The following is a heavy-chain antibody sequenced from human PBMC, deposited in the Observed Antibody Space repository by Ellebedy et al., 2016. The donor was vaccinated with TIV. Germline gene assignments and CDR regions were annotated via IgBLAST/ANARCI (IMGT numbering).Heavy chain of an antibody. CDR2: IKQDGSEI. V-gene: IGHV3-7*04. Sequence: GESLKISCAASGFTLSNYWMNWVRQAPGKGLEWVANIKQDGSEIYYVDSVRGRFAISRDNAKNSLYLQMNSLTAEDTALYYCAGGSGFLFDIWGQGTMVTVS. J-gene: IGHJ3*02. CDR1: GFTLSNYW. CDR3: AGGSGFLFDI. D-gene: IGHD3-22*01.